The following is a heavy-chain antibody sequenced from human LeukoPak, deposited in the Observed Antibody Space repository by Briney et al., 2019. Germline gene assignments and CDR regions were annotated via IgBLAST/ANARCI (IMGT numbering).Heavy chain of an antibody. J-gene: IGHJ4*02. CDR2: ISSSSSYI. D-gene: IGHD1-26*01. CDR1: GFTFSSYW. Sequence: GGSLRLSCAASGFTFSSYWMNWVRQAPGKGLEWASSISSSSSYIYYADSVKGRFTISRDNSKNTLYLQMNSLRAEDTAVYYCARDRLRVGAPDYWGQGTLVTVSS. CDR3: ARDRLRVGAPDY. V-gene: IGHV3-21*04.